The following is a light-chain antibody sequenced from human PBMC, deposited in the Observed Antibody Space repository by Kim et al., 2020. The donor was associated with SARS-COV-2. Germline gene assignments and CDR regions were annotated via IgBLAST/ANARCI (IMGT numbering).Light chain of an antibody. CDR2: DAS. CDR1: QSFNRY. CDR3: QQRNNWPQGT. Sequence: SAGERAPLSSRGKQSFNRYFAWEQQKPGQGPTLLIHDASNRATGIPARFSGSGSGTDFTLTISNLEPEDFAIYYCQQRNNWPQGTLGQGTKLEI. V-gene: IGKV3-11*01. J-gene: IGKJ2*01.